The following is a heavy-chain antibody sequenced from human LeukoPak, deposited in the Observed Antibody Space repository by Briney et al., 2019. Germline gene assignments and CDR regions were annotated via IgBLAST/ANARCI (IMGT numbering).Heavy chain of an antibody. V-gene: IGHV4-34*01. CDR1: GGSFSGYY. J-gene: IGHJ2*01. CDR2: INHSGST. Sequence: SSETLSLTCAVYGGSFSGYYWSWIRQPPGKGLEWIGEINHSGSTNYNPSLKSRVTISVDTSKNQFSLKLSSVTAADTAVYYCARRGVVEALNCYFDFWGRGTWSLSPQ. CDR3: ARRGVVEALNCYFDF. D-gene: IGHD2-15*01.